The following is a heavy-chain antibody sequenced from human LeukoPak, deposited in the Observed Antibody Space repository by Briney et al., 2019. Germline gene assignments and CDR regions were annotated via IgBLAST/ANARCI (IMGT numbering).Heavy chain of an antibody. Sequence: GGSLRLSCSASGFTFSSYAMRWVRQAPGKGLEYVSAISSNGGSTYYADSVKGRFTISRDNSKNTLYLQMSSLRAEDTAVYYCVKSPYSGYDHAFDYWGQGTLVTVSS. CDR2: ISSNGGST. CDR1: GFTFSSYA. CDR3: VKSPYSGYDHAFDY. J-gene: IGHJ4*02. V-gene: IGHV3-64D*06. D-gene: IGHD5-12*01.